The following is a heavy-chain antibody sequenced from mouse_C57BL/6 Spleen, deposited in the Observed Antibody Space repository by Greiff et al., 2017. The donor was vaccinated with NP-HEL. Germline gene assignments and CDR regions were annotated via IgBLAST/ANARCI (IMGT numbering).Heavy chain of an antibody. V-gene: IGHV5-4*01. CDR1: GFTFSSYA. CDR3: ARDRALYDGYYVWFAY. CDR2: ISDGGSYT. J-gene: IGHJ3*01. D-gene: IGHD2-3*01. Sequence: EVQRVESGGGLVKPGGSLKLSCAASGFTFSSYAMSWVRQTPEKRLEWVATISDGGSYTYYPDNVKGRFTISRDNAKNNLYLQMSHLKSEDTAMYYCARDRALYDGYYVWFAYWGQGTLVTVSA.